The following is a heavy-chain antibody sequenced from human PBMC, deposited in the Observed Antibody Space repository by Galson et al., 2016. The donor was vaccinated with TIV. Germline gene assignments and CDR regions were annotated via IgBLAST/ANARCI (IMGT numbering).Heavy chain of an antibody. CDR2: IIPIFGTP. Sequence: SVKVSCKASGGTFSAYAINWVRQAPGQGLEWMGGIIPIFGTPNYAQKFQGRVTITTDESTNTAYMELSSLRTDDTAVYYCARVHTYYYDMGVWGKGTTVTVSS. J-gene: IGHJ6*03. CDR3: ARVHTYYYDMGV. V-gene: IGHV1-69*05. CDR1: GGTFSAYA.